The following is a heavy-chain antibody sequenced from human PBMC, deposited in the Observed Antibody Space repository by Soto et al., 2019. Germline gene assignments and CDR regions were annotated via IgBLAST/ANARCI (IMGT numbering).Heavy chain of an antibody. D-gene: IGHD4-17*01. CDR1: GFTFSSYG. V-gene: IGHV3-33*01. Sequence: GGSLRLSCAASGFTFSSYGMHWVRQAPVNGLEFVAVIWYYLSNKYYADSVKGRFTISRYNSKNTLYLQMNSLRAEYTALYYCEREGYGDYEEWFDPWGQGTLVTVSS. J-gene: IGHJ5*02. CDR2: IWYYLSNK. CDR3: EREGYGDYEEWFDP.